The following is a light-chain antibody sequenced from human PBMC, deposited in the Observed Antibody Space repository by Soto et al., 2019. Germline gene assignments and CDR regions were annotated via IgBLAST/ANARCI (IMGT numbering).Light chain of an antibody. V-gene: IGKV1-39*01. Sequence: DIQMTQSPGSLSASVGDRFTITCRASQSITKNLNWYQHKPGKAPALLIYQASDSHVGVPSRFSGSGSRTDFTLIISGLQPEDFATYFCQQSYSFQYTFGQGT. J-gene: IGKJ2*01. CDR2: QAS. CDR1: QSITKN. CDR3: QQSYSFQYT.